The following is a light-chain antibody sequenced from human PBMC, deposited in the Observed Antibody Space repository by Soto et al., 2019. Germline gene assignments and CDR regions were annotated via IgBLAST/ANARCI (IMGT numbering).Light chain of an antibody. CDR1: QSVSSSY. CDR2: GAS. J-gene: IGKJ2*01. Sequence: EIVLTQSPGTLSLSPGERATLSCRASQSVSSSYLAWYQQKPGQAPRLLIYGASSRATGIPDRFSGSGSGTDFTLTISRLEPEDFAVYYCQPYGSSPRYTFGRGTKLEIK. V-gene: IGKV3-20*01. CDR3: QPYGSSPRYT.